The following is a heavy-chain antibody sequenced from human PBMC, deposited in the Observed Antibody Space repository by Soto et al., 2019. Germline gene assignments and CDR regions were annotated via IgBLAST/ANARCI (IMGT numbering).Heavy chain of an antibody. Sequence: LPCAACGFKVRSYAMSWVRHARGKGLEWVSAISDSGGSTYYADSVKGRFTISRDNSKNTLYLQMNTLSAVYSSVYYCAKALSGGYYVSDFWGQGTPVIVSS. CDR2: ISDSGGST. V-gene: IGHV3-23*01. CDR1: GFKVRSYA. CDR3: AKALSGGYYVSDF. J-gene: IGHJ4*02. D-gene: IGHD3-22*01.